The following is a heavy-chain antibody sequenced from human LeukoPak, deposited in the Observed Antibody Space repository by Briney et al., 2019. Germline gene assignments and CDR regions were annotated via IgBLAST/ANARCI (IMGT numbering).Heavy chain of an antibody. Sequence: SETLSLTCSVSGDSITTYSWSWIRQPAGKGLEWIGRVYASGTSTYNPSLESRVTTSMDKFQNQFSLNLRSVTAADTAGYYCARDRSRKFVGWFDPWGQGVLVTVSS. CDR3: ARDRSRKFVGWFDP. V-gene: IGHV4-4*07. D-gene: IGHD2-15*01. J-gene: IGHJ5*02. CDR1: GDSITTYS. CDR2: VYASGTS.